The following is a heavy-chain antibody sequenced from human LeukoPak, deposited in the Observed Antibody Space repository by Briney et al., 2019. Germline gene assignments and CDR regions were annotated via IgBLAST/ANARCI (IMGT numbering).Heavy chain of an antibody. CDR1: GFTVSSNY. D-gene: IGHD3-16*02. Sequence: GGSLRLSCAASGFTVSSNYMSLVRQAPGKGLEWVSVIYSGGSTYYADSVKGRFTISRDNSKNTLYLQMNSLRAEDTAVYYCARSARNYVWGSYRRADYWGQGTLVTVSS. CDR3: ARSARNYVWGSYRRADY. CDR2: IYSGGST. J-gene: IGHJ4*02. V-gene: IGHV3-53*01.